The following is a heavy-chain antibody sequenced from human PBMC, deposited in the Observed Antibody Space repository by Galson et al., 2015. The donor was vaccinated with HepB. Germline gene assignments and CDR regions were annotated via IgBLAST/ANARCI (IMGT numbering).Heavy chain of an antibody. CDR1: RFNFSDYY. Sequence: SLRLSCAASRFNFSDYYMSWIRQAPGKGLEWVSYISSSSSHTNYEDSVKGRFTISRDNAKNSLYLQMNSLRAEDTAEYSCARVRIYSGAYEYYYYGMDVWGQGTTVTVSS. V-gene: IGHV3-11*06. CDR2: ISSSSSHT. J-gene: IGHJ6*02. CDR3: ARVRIYSGAYEYYYYGMDV. D-gene: IGHD4-11*01.